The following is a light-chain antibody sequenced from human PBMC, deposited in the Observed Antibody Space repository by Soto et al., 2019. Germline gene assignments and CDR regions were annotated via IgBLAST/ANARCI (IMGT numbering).Light chain of an antibody. J-gene: IGLJ1*01. CDR3: AAWDDSLSGYV. CDR1: SSNIGSDY. CDR2: RNN. V-gene: IGLV1-47*01. Sequence: QSALTQPPSASGTPGQRVTISCSGSSSNIGSDYVYWYQQFPGTAPKLLIYRNNQRPSGVPDRFSGSKSGTSASLAISGLRSEDEADYYCAAWDDSLSGYVFGTGTEVTVL.